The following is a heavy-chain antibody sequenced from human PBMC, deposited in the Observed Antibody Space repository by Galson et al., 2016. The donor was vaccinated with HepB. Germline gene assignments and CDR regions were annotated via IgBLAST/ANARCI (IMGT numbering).Heavy chain of an antibody. J-gene: IGHJ3*02. CDR1: GFTFTTYV. Sequence: SLRLSCAASGFTFTTYVMHWVRQAPGKGLEWVAVIWYDGGKTYYADSLKGRFTISRDNSNNMLYLQMNSLRAEDTAVYYCARDLPVETAGGLDIWGQGTMVTVSS. D-gene: IGHD4-23*01. CDR3: ARDLPVETAGGLDI. V-gene: IGHV3-33*01. CDR2: IWYDGGKT.